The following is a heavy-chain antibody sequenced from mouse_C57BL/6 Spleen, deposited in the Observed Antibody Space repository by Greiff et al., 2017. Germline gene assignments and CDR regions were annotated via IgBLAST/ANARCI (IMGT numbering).Heavy chain of an antibody. CDR1: GYSITSGYY. CDR2: ISYDGSN. D-gene: IGHD4-1*01. Sequence: EVKLVESGPGLVKPSQSLSLTCSVTGYSITSGYYWNWIRQFPGNKLEWMGYISYDGSNNYNPSLKNRISITRDTSKNQFFLKLNSVTTEDTATYYCARERGWDEYAMDYWGQGTSVTVSS. V-gene: IGHV3-6*01. CDR3: ARERGWDEYAMDY. J-gene: IGHJ4*01.